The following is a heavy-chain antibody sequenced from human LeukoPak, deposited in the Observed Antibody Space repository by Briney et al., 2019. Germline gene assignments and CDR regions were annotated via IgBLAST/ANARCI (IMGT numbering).Heavy chain of an antibody. V-gene: IGHV3-48*03. D-gene: IGHD2/OR15-2a*01. CDR3: AASIPFSNNYYYYYYMDV. CDR2: ISSSGSTI. Sequence: PGGSLRLSCASCGFTFSSYEMNWVRQAPGRGLEWVSYISSSGSTIYYADSVKGRFTISRDNAKNSLYLQMNSLRAEDTAVCYCAASIPFSNNYYYYYYMDVWGKGNTVTVSS. J-gene: IGHJ6*03. CDR1: GFTFSSYE.